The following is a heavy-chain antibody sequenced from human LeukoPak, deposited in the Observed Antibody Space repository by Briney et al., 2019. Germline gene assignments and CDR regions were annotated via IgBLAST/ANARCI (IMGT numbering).Heavy chain of an antibody. CDR2: ISYDGSNK. D-gene: IGHD3-10*01. CDR3: ASWRGITMVRGASEY. CDR1: GFTFSNYA. Sequence: GASLRLSCAASGFTFSNYAMSWVRQAPGKGLEWVAVISYDGSNKYYADSVKGRFTISRDNSKNTLYLQMNSLRAEDTAVYYCASWRGITMVRGASEYWGQGTLVTVSS. J-gene: IGHJ4*02. V-gene: IGHV3-30*03.